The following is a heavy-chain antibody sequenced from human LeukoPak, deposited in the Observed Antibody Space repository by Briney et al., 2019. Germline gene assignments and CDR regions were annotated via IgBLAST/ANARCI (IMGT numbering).Heavy chain of an antibody. CDR2: IYYSGST. Sequence: PSETLSLTCTVSGDSINSNNYYWSWIRQPAGKGLEWIGRIYYSGSTNYNPSLKSRVTISVDTSKNQFSLKLSSVTAADTAVYYCARVGYYGSGRRMAWFDPWGQGTLVTVSS. CDR1: GDSINSNNYY. V-gene: IGHV4-61*10. J-gene: IGHJ5*02. D-gene: IGHD3-10*01. CDR3: ARVGYYGSGRRMAWFDP.